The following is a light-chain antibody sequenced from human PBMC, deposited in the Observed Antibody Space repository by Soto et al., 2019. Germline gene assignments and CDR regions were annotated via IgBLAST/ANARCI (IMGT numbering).Light chain of an antibody. Sequence: QSVLTQPPSVSAAPGQKVTISCSGSSSNIGKNYVSWYQQVPGTAPKLVIYEDNKRRSGIPDRFSGSKSGTSATLGITGLQTGDEADYYCGTWDSSLSVFVFGNGTKVTVL. J-gene: IGLJ1*01. CDR3: GTWDSSLSVFV. CDR2: EDN. CDR1: SSNIGKNY. V-gene: IGLV1-51*02.